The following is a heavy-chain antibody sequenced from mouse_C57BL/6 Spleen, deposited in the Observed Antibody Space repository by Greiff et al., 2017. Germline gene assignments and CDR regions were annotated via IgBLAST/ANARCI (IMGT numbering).Heavy chain of an antibody. V-gene: IGHV1-50*01. J-gene: IGHJ3*01. Sequence: QVQLKQPGAELVKPGASVKLSCKASGYTFTSYWMQWVKQRPGQGLEWIGEIDPSDSYTNYNQKFKGKATLTVDTSSSTAYMQLSSLTSEDSAVYYCARPGTFAYWGQGTLVTVSA. CDR2: IDPSDSYT. D-gene: IGHD4-1*01. CDR3: ARPGTFAY. CDR1: GYTFTSYW.